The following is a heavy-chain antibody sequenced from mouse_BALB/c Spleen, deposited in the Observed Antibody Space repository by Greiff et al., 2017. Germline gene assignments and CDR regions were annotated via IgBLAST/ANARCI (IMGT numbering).Heavy chain of an antibody. J-gene: IGHJ4*01. CDR2: ISTYYGDA. Sequence: QVQLQQSGAELVRPGVSVKISCKGSGYTFTDYAMHWVKQSHAKSLEWIGVISTYYGDASYNQKFKGKATMTVDKSSSTAYMELARLTSEDSAIYYCARRGSSYAMDYWGQGTSVTVSS. V-gene: IGHV1S137*01. D-gene: IGHD1-1*01. CDR3: ARRGSSYAMDY. CDR1: GYTFTDYA.